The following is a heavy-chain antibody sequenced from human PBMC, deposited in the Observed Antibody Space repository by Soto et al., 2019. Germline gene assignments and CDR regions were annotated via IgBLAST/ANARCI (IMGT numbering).Heavy chain of an antibody. Sequence: SETLSLTCAVYGGSFSGYYWSWIRQPPGKGLEWIGSIYYSGSTYYNPSLKSRVTISVDTSKNQFSLKLSSVTAADTAVYYCARQRQKRVVVVAASRIGWFDPWGQGTLVTVSS. V-gene: IGHV4-34*01. D-gene: IGHD2-15*01. CDR2: IYYSGST. J-gene: IGHJ5*02. CDR1: GGSFSGYY. CDR3: ARQRQKRVVVVAASRIGWFDP.